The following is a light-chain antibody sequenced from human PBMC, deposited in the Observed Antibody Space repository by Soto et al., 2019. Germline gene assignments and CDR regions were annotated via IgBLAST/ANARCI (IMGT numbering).Light chain of an antibody. CDR3: QQSYSTPRT. CDR1: QSISSY. Sequence: DIQMTQSPSSLSASVGYRVTITCLASQSISSYLNWYQQKPGKAPKLLIYAASSLQSGVPSRFSGSVSGTDFTLTISSLQPEDFETYYCQQSYSTPRTFGQGTKVDIK. CDR2: AAS. J-gene: IGKJ1*01. V-gene: IGKV1-39*01.